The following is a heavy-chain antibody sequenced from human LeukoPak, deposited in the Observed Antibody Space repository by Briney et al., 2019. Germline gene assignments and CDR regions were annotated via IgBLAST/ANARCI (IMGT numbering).Heavy chain of an antibody. D-gene: IGHD2-2*01. V-gene: IGHV1-2*02. CDR3: ARNLYCSSTSCYGFDY. CDR1: GYTFTGYY. J-gene: IGHJ4*02. CDR2: INPNSGGT. Sequence: GASVKVSCKASGYTFTGYYMHWVRQAPGQGLEWMGWINPNSGGTNYAQKFQGRVTMTRDTSISTAYMKLSRLRSDDTAVYYCARNLYCSSTSCYGFDYWGQGTLVTVSS.